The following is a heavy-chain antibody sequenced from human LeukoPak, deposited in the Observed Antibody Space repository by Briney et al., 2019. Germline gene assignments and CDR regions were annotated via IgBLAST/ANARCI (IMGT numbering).Heavy chain of an antibody. J-gene: IGHJ4*02. D-gene: IGHD3-10*01. CDR3: ASSRVSYYYGSGSSDY. CDR1: GFTLSSYA. CDR2: ISGSGGST. Sequence: GGSLRLSCAASGFTLSSYAMSWVRQAPGKGLEWVSAISGSGGSTYYADSVKGRFTISRDNSKNTLYLQMNSLRAEDTAVYYCASSRVSYYYGSGSSDYWGQGTLVTVSS. V-gene: IGHV3-23*01.